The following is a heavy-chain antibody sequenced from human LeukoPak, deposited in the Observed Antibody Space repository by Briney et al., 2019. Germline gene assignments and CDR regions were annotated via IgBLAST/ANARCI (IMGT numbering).Heavy chain of an antibody. CDR2: IYSGNST. V-gene: IGHV3-66*01. CDR1: RFTVSSNY. D-gene: IGHD1-26*01. J-gene: IGHJ4*02. CDR3: ARGESGSYYAAPFDN. Sequence: AGGSLRLSCAASRFTVSSNYMSWVRQAPGKGLEWVSVIYSGNSTYYADSVRGRFTISRDSSKNILYLQMDSLRAEDTAVYYCARGESGSYYAAPFDNWGQGTLVTVSS.